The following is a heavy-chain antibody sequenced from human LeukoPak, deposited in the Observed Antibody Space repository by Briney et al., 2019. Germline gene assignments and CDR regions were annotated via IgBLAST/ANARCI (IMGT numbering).Heavy chain of an antibody. V-gene: IGHV1-8*03. CDR2: MNPNSGNT. Sequence: GASVNVSCKASGYTFTGYYMHWVRQAPGQGLEWMGWMNPNSGNTGYAQKFQGRVTITRNTSISTAYMELSSLRSDDTAVYYCARRGTRDAFDIWGQGTMVTVSS. J-gene: IGHJ3*02. D-gene: IGHD1-1*01. CDR1: GYTFTGYY. CDR3: ARRGTRDAFDI.